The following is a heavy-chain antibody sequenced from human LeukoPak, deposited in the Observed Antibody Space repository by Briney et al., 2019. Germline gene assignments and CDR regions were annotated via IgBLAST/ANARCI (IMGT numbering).Heavy chain of an antibody. J-gene: IGHJ3*02. CDR2: IWYDGSNK. Sequence: PGGSLRLSCAASGFTFSSYGMHWVRQAPGKGLEWVAVIWYDGSNKYYADSVKGRFTISRDNSKNTLYLQMNSLRAEDTAVYYCAKDSKVTTYAFDIWDQGTMVTVSS. V-gene: IGHV3-33*06. CDR3: AKDSKVTTYAFDI. CDR1: GFTFSSYG. D-gene: IGHD4-17*01.